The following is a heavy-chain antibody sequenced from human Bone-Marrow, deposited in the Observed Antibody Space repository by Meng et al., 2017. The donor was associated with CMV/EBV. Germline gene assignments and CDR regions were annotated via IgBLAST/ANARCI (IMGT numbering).Heavy chain of an antibody. D-gene: IGHD6-6*01. V-gene: IGHV3-7*01. Sequence: EPLKIPSAPSGFGFGPYWMTWVRQAPGKGLEWVANIKQDGSQKYYVDSVKGRFTISRDNAKNSLYLHMNSLRVEDTAVYYCAREGSSAAARPLDYWGQGTLVTVSS. CDR1: GFGFGPYW. J-gene: IGHJ4*02. CDR2: IKQDGSQK. CDR3: AREGSSAAARPLDY.